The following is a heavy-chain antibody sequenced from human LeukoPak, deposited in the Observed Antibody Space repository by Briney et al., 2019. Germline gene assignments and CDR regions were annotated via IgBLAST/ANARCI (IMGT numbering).Heavy chain of an antibody. V-gene: IGHV1-2*02. D-gene: IGHD6-6*01. Sequence: EASVKVSCKASGYTFTGYYMHWVRQAPGQGLEWMGWINPNSGGTNYAQKFQGRVTMTRDTSISTAYMELSRLRSDDTAVYYCARERRGGLIAARPYYYYGMDVWGQGTTVTVSS. J-gene: IGHJ6*02. CDR1: GYTFTGYY. CDR3: ARERRGGLIAARPYYYYGMDV. CDR2: INPNSGGT.